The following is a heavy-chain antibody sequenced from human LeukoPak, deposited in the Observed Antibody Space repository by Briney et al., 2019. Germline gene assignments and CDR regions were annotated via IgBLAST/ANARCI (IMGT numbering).Heavy chain of an antibody. V-gene: IGHV3-21*01. CDR1: GFTFNSFG. CDR2: ISSTSVYI. CDR3: ARNTVCGALDV. J-gene: IGHJ3*01. Sequence: GGSLRLSCAASGFTFNSFGMNWVRQAPGKGLDWVSSISSTSVYIYYADSVRGRFTISRDNAKNSLYLQMNSLRAEDTAVYYCARNTVCGALDVWGQGTMVTVSS.